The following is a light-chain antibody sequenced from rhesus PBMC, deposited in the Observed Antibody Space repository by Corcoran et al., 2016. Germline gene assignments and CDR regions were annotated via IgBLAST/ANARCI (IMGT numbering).Light chain of an antibody. Sequence: DIQMTQSPSSLSASVGDRVTITCRASQGITNDLAWYQQKPGETPKLLIYEGSSLQSGIPFRFSGSGSGTDFTLTISSLQSEDFATYYCQHYYSTPLTFGGGTKVELK. J-gene: IGKJ4*01. CDR2: EGS. CDR1: QGITND. CDR3: QHYYSTPLT. V-gene: IGKV1-25*01.